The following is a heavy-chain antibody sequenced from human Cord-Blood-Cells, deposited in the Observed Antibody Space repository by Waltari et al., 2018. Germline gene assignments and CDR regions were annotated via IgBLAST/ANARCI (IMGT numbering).Heavy chain of an antibody. CDR1: GRSSSGYY. V-gene: IGHV4-34*01. Sequence: QVQLQQWGAGLLKPSETLSLTCAVYGRSSSGYYWSWIRQPPGKGLEWIGEINHSGSTNYNPSLKSRVTISVDTSKNQFSLKLSSVTAADTAVYYCASSGAGNWYFDLWGRGTLVTVSS. CDR3: ASSGAGNWYFDL. CDR2: INHSGST. J-gene: IGHJ2*01. D-gene: IGHD7-27*01.